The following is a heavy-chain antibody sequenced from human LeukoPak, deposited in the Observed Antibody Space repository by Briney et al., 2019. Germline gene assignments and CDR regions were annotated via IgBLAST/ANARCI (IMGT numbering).Heavy chain of an antibody. CDR1: GFTFSSYW. J-gene: IGHJ3*02. CDR3: AREDGDYEDAFDI. D-gene: IGHD4-17*01. Sequence: GGSLRLSCAASGFTFSSYWMSWVRKAPGKGLEWVANIKQDGSEKYYVDSVKGRFTISRDNAKNSLYLQMNSLRAEDTAVYYCAREDGDYEDAFDIWGQGTMVTVSS. V-gene: IGHV3-7*01. CDR2: IKQDGSEK.